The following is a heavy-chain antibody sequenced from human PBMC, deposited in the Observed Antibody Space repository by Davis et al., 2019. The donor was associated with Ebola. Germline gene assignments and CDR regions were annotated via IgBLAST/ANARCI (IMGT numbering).Heavy chain of an antibody. V-gene: IGHV3-23*01. CDR2: ISGSGGST. CDR3: AKLNTVTTWPVVGY. D-gene: IGHD4-11*01. CDR1: GFSVATKY. Sequence: GESLKISCAVSGFSVATKYIGWVRQVPGKGLEWVSAISGSGGSTYYADSVKGRFTISRDNSKNTLYLQMNSLRAEDTAVYYCAKLNTVTTWPVVGYWGQGTLVTVSS. J-gene: IGHJ4*02.